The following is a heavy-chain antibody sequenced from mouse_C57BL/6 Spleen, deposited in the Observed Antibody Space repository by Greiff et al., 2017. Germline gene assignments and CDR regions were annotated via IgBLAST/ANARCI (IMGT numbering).Heavy chain of an antibody. J-gene: IGHJ1*03. V-gene: IGHV2-4*01. D-gene: IGHD1-1*01. CDR2: IWSGGST. Sequence: QVQLKESGPGLVQPSQSLSITCTVSGFSLPSYGVHWVRQPPGKGLEWLGVIWSGGSTDYIAPFISRLSISKDNSKSQVFFKMNSLQADDTAIYYCAKPRYYGSSPGYFDVWGTGTTVTVSS. CDR1: GFSLPSYG. CDR3: AKPRYYGSSPGYFDV.